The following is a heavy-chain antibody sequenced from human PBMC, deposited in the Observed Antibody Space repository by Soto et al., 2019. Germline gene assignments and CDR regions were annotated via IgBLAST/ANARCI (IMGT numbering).Heavy chain of an antibody. CDR2: INDRGSI. Sequence: QVQLQQWGAGPLRPLETLSLTCGVSGGSFSGYYWAWIRQSPGKGLEWIGEINDRGSINYNPSLKSGVSISVDTSKDHYSLNLRSVTAAGTAVYYCGRGSHGILTGPPWGWYFVLWGRGTVVTVSS. CDR3: GRGSHGILTGPPWGWYFVL. V-gene: IGHV4-34*01. J-gene: IGHJ2*01. CDR1: GGSFSGYY. D-gene: IGHD3-9*01.